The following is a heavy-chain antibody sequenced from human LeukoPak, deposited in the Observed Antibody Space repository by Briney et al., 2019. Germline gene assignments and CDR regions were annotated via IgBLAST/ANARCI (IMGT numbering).Heavy chain of an antibody. CDR1: GFTFSYYA. Sequence: SGGSLRLSCAASGFTFSYYAMSWVRETPGKGLEWVSTISDGVGRTYYADSVKGRFTISRDNSKNTLSLQMDSLRAEDTAIYYCATDTGVYHFDYWGQGTLVTVSS. V-gene: IGHV3-23*01. CDR2: ISDGVGRT. CDR3: ATDTGVYHFDY. D-gene: IGHD1-1*01. J-gene: IGHJ4*02.